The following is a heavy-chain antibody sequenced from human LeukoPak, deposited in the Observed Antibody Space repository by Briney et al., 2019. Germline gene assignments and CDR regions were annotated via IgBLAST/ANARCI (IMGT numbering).Heavy chain of an antibody. CDR1: GFTFSSYA. Sequence: PGGSLRLSCAASGFTFSSYAMSWVRQAPGKGLEWVSAISGSGGSTYYADSVKGRFTISRDNSKNTLYLQMNSLRAEDTAVYYCAKQWYGAAAGNPIDYWGQGTLVTVPS. D-gene: IGHD6-13*01. CDR3: AKQWYGAAAGNPIDY. V-gene: IGHV3-23*01. CDR2: ISGSGGST. J-gene: IGHJ4*02.